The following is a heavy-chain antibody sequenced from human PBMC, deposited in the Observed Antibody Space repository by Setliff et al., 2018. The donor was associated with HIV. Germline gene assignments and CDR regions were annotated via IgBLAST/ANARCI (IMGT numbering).Heavy chain of an antibody. J-gene: IGHJ4*02. CDR2: ISYDGTSK. V-gene: IGHV3-30*04. D-gene: IGHD3-3*01. CDR1: ESTFYA. CDR3: ARDAGPRGGQYSEGFDY. Sequence: GGALRLSCEASESTFYAMHWVRQAPGKGLEWLAVISYDGTSKYYADSVKGRFTISRDNSDNSLFLEMKSLRIDDTAVYYCARDAGPRGGQYSEGFDYWGQGTLVTVSS.